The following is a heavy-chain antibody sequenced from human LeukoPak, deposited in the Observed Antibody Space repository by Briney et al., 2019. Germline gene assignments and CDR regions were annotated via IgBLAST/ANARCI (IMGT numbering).Heavy chain of an antibody. CDR3: ARVSVRGVIRVSMDWFDP. J-gene: IGHJ5*02. CDR1: GGSISSSSYY. V-gene: IGHV4-39*01. Sequence: SETLSLTCTVSGGSISSSSYYWGWIRQPPGKGLEWIGSIYYSGSTYYNPSLKSRVTISVDTSKNQFSLKLSSVTAADTAVYYCARVSVRGVIRVSMDWFDPWGQGTLVTVSS. CDR2: IYYSGST. D-gene: IGHD3-10*01.